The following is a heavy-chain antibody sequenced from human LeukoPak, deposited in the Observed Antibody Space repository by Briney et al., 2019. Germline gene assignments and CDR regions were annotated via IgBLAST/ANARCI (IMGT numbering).Heavy chain of an antibody. J-gene: IGHJ4*02. CDR3: ASDPQDSHGYSYGPYFDY. CDR2: IILIFGTA. CDR1: GGTFSSYA. Sequence: SVKVSCQASGGTFSSYAISWVRQAPGQGLEWMGWIILIFGTANYAQKFQGRVTITTDESTSTAYMELSSLRSEDTAVYYCASDPQDSHGYSYGPYFDYWGQGTLVTVSS. V-gene: IGHV1-69*05. D-gene: IGHD5-18*01.